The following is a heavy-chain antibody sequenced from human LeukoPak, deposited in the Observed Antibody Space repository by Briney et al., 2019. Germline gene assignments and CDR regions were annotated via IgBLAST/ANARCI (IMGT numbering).Heavy chain of an antibody. V-gene: IGHV3-53*01. CDR2: IYSGGST. Sequence: GGSLRLSCAASGFTDISNYMSWVSQAPGKGVEWVSVIYSGGSTYYADSVKGRFTISRDNSKNTLYLQMNSLRAEDTAVYYCASDSSPMITLGFDYWGQGTLVTVSS. J-gene: IGHJ4*02. CDR3: ASDSSPMITLGFDY. D-gene: IGHD3-16*01. CDR1: GFTDISNY.